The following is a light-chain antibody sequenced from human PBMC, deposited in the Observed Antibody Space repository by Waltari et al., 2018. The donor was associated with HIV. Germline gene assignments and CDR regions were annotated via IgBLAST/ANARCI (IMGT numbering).Light chain of an antibody. V-gene: IGLV2-14*01. CDR2: DRD. J-gene: IGLJ2*01. CDR1: TGDIPDHHS. Sequence: QSALTQPASVSGSPGQPIPLSCSPFTGDIPDHHSFSWFRPPPHRAPHLILLDRDNRPSGVPFRYSGTKTDTTASLTISGLLFEDEGDYYCSSYMPGGTLLFGGGTKVTVL. CDR3: SSYMPGGTLL.